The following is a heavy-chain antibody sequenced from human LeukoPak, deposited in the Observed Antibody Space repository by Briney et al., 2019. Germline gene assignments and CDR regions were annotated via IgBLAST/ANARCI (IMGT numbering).Heavy chain of an antibody. CDR1: GGSFSGYY. CDR3: ARGGQRWLQLGYFDY. J-gene: IGHJ4*02. Sequence: SETLSLTCAVYGGSFSGYYWSWIRQPPGKGLEWIGEINHSGSTYYNPSLKSRVTISVDTSKNQFSLKLSSVTTADTAVYYCARGGQRWLQLGYFDYWGQGTLVTVSS. V-gene: IGHV4-34*01. CDR2: INHSGST. D-gene: IGHD5-24*01.